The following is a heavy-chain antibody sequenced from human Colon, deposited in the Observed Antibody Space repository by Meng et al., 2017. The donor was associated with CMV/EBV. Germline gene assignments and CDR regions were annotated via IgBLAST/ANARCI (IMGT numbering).Heavy chain of an antibody. CDR3: AREWGVADCSSTNCYASVNAFDI. J-gene: IGHJ4*02. CDR1: SW. V-gene: IGHV4-4*01. D-gene: IGHD2-2*01. CDR2: IYHSGRT. Sequence: SWRSCVRQHTGKGREWIREIYHSGRTYYNPSLRSRVTISLDRSKNQFSLVLSSLTDADTAIYSCAREWGVADCSSTNCYASVNAFDIWGQGTLVTVSS.